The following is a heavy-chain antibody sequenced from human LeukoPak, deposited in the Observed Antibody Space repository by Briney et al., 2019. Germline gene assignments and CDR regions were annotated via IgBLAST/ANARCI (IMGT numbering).Heavy chain of an antibody. V-gene: IGHV4-59*01. CDR3: ARDVSGDNPY. D-gene: IGHD7-27*01. Sequence: AETLSLTCTVSGGSISSYYRSWIRQPPGKGLEWIGHIYYSASTNYKPSLKSRFTISGDNSKNQFSLKMSTVTAADTAVYYCARDVSGDNPYWGQGTLVTVSS. CDR1: GGSISSYY. CDR2: IYYSAST. J-gene: IGHJ4*02.